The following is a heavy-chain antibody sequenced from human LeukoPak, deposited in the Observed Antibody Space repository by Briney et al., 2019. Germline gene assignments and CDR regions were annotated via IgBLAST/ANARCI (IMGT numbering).Heavy chain of an antibody. CDR1: GATFSSYA. V-gene: IGHV1-69*05. D-gene: IGHD3-22*01. Sequence: SVKVSCKAYGATFSSYAISWVRQAAGQGLEWMGRIIPIFGTAKYAQKFQGRVTITTDESTSTAYMELSSLRSEDTAVYYCAPTPYYYDSSGSERVNAFDIWGQGTMVTVSS. CDR2: IIPIFGTA. CDR3: APTPYYYDSSGSERVNAFDI. J-gene: IGHJ3*02.